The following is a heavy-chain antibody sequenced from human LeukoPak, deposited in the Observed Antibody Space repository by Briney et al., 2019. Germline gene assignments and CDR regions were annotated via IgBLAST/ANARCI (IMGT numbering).Heavy chain of an antibody. CDR3: ARGIYSSGYYLDFDY. V-gene: IGHV4-59*01. J-gene: IGHJ4*02. CDR2: IYYTGSV. D-gene: IGHD3-22*01. CDR1: GEYFSPYY. Sequence: SETLSLTCSVSGEYFSPYYWSWIRQPPGKGLEWIGYIYYTGSVNYNPPLKSRVTFSVDTSKNQFSLRLSSVAAADTAVYYCARGIYSSGYYLDFDYWGQGTVVTVSS.